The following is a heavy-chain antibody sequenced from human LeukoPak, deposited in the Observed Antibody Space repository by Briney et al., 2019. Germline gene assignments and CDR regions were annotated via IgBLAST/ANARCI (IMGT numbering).Heavy chain of an antibody. V-gene: IGHV1-18*01. CDR3: ARDSADLYDFWSGYFDY. Sequence: ASVKVSCKASGYTFTSYGISWVRQAPGQGLEWMGWISAYNGNTNYAQKLQGRVTMTTDTSTSTAYMELRSLRSDDTAEYYCARDSADLYDFWSGYFDYWGQGTLVTVSS. J-gene: IGHJ4*02. CDR2: ISAYNGNT. D-gene: IGHD3-3*01. CDR1: GYTFTSYG.